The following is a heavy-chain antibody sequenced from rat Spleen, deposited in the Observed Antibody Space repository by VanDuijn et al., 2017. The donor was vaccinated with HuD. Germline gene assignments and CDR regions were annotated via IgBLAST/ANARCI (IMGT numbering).Heavy chain of an antibody. CDR3: ARAGSAAISLGNWFAY. Sequence: QVQLKESGPGLVQPSQTLSLTCTVSGFSLISNSLHWVRQPPGKGLEWMGGIWGDGSTNYNSALKSRLSISRDTSKSQVFLKMNSLQTEDTATYYCARAGSAAISLGNWFAYWGQGTLVTVSS. CDR1: GFSLISNS. D-gene: IGHD1-2*01. J-gene: IGHJ3*01. CDR2: IWGDGST. V-gene: IGHV2-1*01.